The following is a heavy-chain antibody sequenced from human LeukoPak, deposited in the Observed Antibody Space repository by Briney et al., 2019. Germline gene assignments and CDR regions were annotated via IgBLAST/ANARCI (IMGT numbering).Heavy chain of an antibody. CDR3: ARDKIVGPTTLDH. Sequence: PGGSLRLSCAASGFRFDDYAMHWVRQAPGKGLEWVSGISWNSGNIDYADSVEGRFTISRDNAKNSLFLQMNSLRADDTAVYYCARDKIVGPTTLDHWGQGTLVTVSS. V-gene: IGHV3-9*01. D-gene: IGHD1-26*01. CDR1: GFRFDDYA. J-gene: IGHJ4*02. CDR2: ISWNSGNI.